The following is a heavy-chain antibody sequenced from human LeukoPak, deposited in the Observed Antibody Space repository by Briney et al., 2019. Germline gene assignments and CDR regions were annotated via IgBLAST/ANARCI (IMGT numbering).Heavy chain of an antibody. CDR1: GFIFSTYS. CDR3: AKDRDGPNSGSYYWDYFDY. J-gene: IGHJ4*02. V-gene: IGHV3-21*04. D-gene: IGHD1-26*01. CDR2: ISSSNSYI. Sequence: GGSLRLSCAASGFIFSTYSMNWVRQAPGKGLEWVSSISSSNSYIYYADSVKGRFTISRDNAKNSLYLQMNSLRAEDTAVYYCAKDRDGPNSGSYYWDYFDYWGQGTLVTVSS.